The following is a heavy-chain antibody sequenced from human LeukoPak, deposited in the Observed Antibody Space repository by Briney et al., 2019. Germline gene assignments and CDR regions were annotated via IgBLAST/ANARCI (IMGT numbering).Heavy chain of an antibody. V-gene: IGHV1-69*13. J-gene: IGHJ4*02. D-gene: IGHD3-16*02. CDR1: GGTLSSYA. CDR2: IIPIFGTA. CDR3: ARCRPYYDYVWGSYRRVPCYFDY. Sequence: SVKVSCKASGGTLSSYAISWVRQAPGQGLEWMGGIIPIFGTANYAQKFQGRVTITADESTSTAYMELSSLRSEDTAVYYCARCRPYYDYVWGSYRRVPCYFDYWGQGTLVTVSS.